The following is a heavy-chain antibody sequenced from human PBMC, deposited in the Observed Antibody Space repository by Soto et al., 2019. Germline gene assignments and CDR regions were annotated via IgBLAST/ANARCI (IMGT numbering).Heavy chain of an antibody. CDR3: ARGRGSTGYLGREHYFDY. CDR1: GFSVTNNY. D-gene: IGHD2-2*01. J-gene: IGHJ4*02. CDR2: IDIGGNT. Sequence: EVQVVESGGGLVQPGGSLRLSCAASGFSVTNNYMNWVRQAPGKGLEWVSIIDIGGNTYYADSVKDRFTISRDNSRNTXXRHMDSPRAEDTAVYYCARGRGSTGYLGREHYFDYWGQGTLVTVSP. V-gene: IGHV3-66*01.